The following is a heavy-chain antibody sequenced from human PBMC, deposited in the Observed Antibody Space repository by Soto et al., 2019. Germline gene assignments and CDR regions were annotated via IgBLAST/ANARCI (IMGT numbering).Heavy chain of an antibody. Sequence: QVQLVQSGAEVKKPGSSVKVSCKASGGTFSSYAISWVRQAPGQGLEWMGGIIPIFGTANYAQKFQGRVTLTADEATGTAYMELSSLRSEDTDVDYCARSYVGYCSGGSCYPPVDYWGQGTLVTVSS. J-gene: IGHJ4*02. CDR3: ARSYVGYCSGGSCYPPVDY. D-gene: IGHD2-15*01. CDR2: IIPIFGTA. CDR1: GGTFSSYA. V-gene: IGHV1-69*12.